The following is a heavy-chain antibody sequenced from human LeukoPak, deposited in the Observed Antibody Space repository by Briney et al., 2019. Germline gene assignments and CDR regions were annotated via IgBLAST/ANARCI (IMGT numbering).Heavy chain of an antibody. CDR3: ARTPYYDFWSGYSAYFDY. Sequence: GRSLRLSCAASGFTFSSYAMHGVRQAPGKGLAWVAVISYDGSNKYYADSVKGRFTISRDNSKNTLYLQMNSLRAEDTAVYYCARTPYYDFWSGYSAYFDYWGQGTLVTVSS. V-gene: IGHV3-30*04. D-gene: IGHD3-3*01. CDR2: ISYDGSNK. CDR1: GFTFSSYA. J-gene: IGHJ4*02.